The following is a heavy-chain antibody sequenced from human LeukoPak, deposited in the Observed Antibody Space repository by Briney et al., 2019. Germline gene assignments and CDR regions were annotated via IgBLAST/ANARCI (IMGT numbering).Heavy chain of an antibody. J-gene: IGHJ6*02. D-gene: IGHD6-19*01. Sequence: SETLSLTCTVSGGSISSYYWSWIRHPAGKGLEWIGRIYSSGSTSYNPSLKSRVTMSVDTSKNQVSLKLSSATAADTAVYYCARSIALAGIVSDYSYYGMDVWGQGTTVTVSS. CDR1: GGSISSYY. V-gene: IGHV4-4*07. CDR2: IYSSGST. CDR3: ARSIALAGIVSDYSYYGMDV.